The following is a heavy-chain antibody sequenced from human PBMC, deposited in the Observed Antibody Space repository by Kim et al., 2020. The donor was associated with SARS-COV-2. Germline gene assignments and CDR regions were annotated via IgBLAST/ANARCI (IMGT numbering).Heavy chain of an antibody. V-gene: IGHV3-33*06. J-gene: IGHJ6*02. Sequence: KGRLTIARDNSKNTLYLQMNSLRAEDTAVYYCAKERGIAAAGRHYYGMDVWGQGTTVTVSS. D-gene: IGHD6-13*01. CDR3: AKERGIAAAGRHYYGMDV.